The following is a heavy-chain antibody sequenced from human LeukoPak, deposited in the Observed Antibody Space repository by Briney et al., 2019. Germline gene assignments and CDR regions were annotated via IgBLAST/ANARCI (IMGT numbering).Heavy chain of an antibody. CDR2: FDPEDGET. D-gene: IGHD3-22*01. Sequence: GASVKVSCTVSGYTLTELSMHWVRQAPGKGLEWMGGFDPEDGETIYAQKFQGRVTMTEDTSTDTAYMELSSLRSEDTAVYYCATVGSANYYDSSGSLDYWGQGTLVTVSS. V-gene: IGHV1-24*01. J-gene: IGHJ4*02. CDR3: ATVGSANYYDSSGSLDY. CDR1: GYTLTELS.